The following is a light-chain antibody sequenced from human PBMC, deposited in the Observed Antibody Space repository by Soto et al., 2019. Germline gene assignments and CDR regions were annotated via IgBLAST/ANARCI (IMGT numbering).Light chain of an antibody. J-gene: IGLJ1*01. CDR2: QVT. Sequence: SALTQPASVSVSPGQSITVSCTGTSSDIGGYYYVSWYQHHPGKAPKLLIYQVTNRPSRVSNRFSGSKSGNTASLTISGLQADDEADYYCTSYSSSDIFYVFGTGTKVTVL. CDR3: TSYSSSDIFYV. V-gene: IGLV2-14*01. CDR1: SSDIGGYYY.